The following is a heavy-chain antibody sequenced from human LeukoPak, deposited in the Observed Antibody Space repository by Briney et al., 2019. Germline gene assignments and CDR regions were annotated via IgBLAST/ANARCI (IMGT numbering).Heavy chain of an antibody. CDR3: ASGSGYDQNYYYYYYMDV. V-gene: IGHV1-8*01. D-gene: IGHD5-12*01. CDR1: GYTFTSYD. Sequence: ASVKVSCKASGYTFTSYDINWVRQATGQGLEWMGWMNPNSGNTGYAQKFQGRVTITADKSTSTAYMELSSLRSEDTAVYYCASGSGYDQNYYYYYYMDVWGKGTTVTVSS. J-gene: IGHJ6*03. CDR2: MNPNSGNT.